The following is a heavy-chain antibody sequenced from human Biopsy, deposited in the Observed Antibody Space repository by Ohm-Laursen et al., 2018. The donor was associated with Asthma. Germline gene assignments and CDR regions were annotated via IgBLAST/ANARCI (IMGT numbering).Heavy chain of an antibody. CDR3: ARTFHFWSPYHAEHYQL. CDR2: IKHDGTEK. D-gene: IGHD3-3*02. V-gene: IGHV3-7*01. CDR1: GFAVSRDY. J-gene: IGHJ1*01. Sequence: GSLRLSCAASGFAVSRDYMFWVRQAPGKGLEWVANIKHDGTEKNHVDSLKGRFTISRDNAKNSLYLQMNSLRAEDTAVYYCARTFHFWSPYHAEHYQLWGQGTLVTASS.